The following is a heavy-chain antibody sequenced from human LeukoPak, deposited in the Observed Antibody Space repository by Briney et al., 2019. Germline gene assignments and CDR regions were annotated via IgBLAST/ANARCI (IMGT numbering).Heavy chain of an antibody. J-gene: IGHJ6*03. CDR3: ARARGESYYYYYYMDV. D-gene: IGHD3-10*01. CDR2: IYYSGST. Sequence: PSETLSLTCTVSGGSISSSSYYWGWIRQPPGKGLEWIGSIYYSGSTYYNPSLKSRVTISVDTSKNQFSLKLSSVTAADTAVYYCARARGESYYYYYYMDVWGKGTTVTISS. V-gene: IGHV4-39*07. CDR1: GGSISSSSYY.